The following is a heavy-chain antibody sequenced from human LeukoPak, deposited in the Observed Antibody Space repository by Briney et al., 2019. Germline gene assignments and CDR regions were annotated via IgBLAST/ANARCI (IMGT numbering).Heavy chain of an antibody. J-gene: IGHJ4*02. V-gene: IGHV3-66*01. CDR3: ARVRKPSWDFDY. CDR2: IYSGGST. D-gene: IGHD7-27*01. Sequence: PGGSLRLSCAASGFTVSSNYMSWVRQAPGKGLEWVSVIYSGGSTYYADSVKGRFTISRDNSKNTLYLQMNSLRAEDTAVYYCARVRKPSWDFDYWGQGTLVTVSS. CDR1: GFTVSSNY.